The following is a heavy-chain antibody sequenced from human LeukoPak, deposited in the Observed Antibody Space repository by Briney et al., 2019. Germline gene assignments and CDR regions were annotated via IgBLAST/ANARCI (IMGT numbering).Heavy chain of an antibody. D-gene: IGHD6-13*01. J-gene: IGHJ4*02. V-gene: IGHV4-39*07. Sequence: PSETLSLTCTVSGGSIRSSYYYWGWIRQPPGKGLEWIGSIYDSGSTYYNPSLKSRVTISVDTSKNQFSLRLSSVTAADTAVYYCAREYNSIYYYFDYWGQGTLVTVSS. CDR2: IYDSGST. CDR3: AREYNSIYYYFDY. CDR1: GGSIRSSYYY.